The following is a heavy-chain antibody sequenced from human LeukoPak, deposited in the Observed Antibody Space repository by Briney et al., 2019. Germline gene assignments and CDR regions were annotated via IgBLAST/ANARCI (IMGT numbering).Heavy chain of an antibody. CDR2: INPNSGGT. V-gene: IGHV1-2*04. Sequence: VASVKVSCKASGNTFTGYYMHWVRQAPGQGLEWMGWINPNSGGTNYAQKFQGWVTMTRDTSISTAYMELSRLRSDDTAVYYCARAASSSLTSFDYWDQGTLVTVSS. D-gene: IGHD6-13*01. CDR3: ARAASSSLTSFDY. CDR1: GNTFTGYY. J-gene: IGHJ4*02.